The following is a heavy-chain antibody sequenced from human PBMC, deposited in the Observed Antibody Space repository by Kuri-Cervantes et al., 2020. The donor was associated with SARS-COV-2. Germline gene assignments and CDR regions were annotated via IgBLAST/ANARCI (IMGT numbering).Heavy chain of an antibody. D-gene: IGHD2-2*01. CDR2: ISSSSSYI. CDR1: GFTFSSYS. V-gene: IGHV3-21*04. CDR3: ALRYCSSTSCRDQGYFQH. Sequence: GGSLRLSCAASGFTFSSYSMNWVRQAPGKGLEWVSSISSSSSYIYYADSVKGRFTISRDNAKNSLYLQMNSLRAEDTAVYYCALRYCSSTSCRDQGYFQHWGQGTLVTVSS. J-gene: IGHJ1*01.